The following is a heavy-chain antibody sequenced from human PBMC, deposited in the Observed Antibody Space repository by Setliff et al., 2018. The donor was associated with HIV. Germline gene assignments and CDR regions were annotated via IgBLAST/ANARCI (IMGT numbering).Heavy chain of an antibody. D-gene: IGHD3-10*01. Sequence: PSETLSLICTVSGGSISSGSYYWSWIRQPAGKGLEWIGRIYTSGSTNYNPSLKSRVTISVDTSKNQFSLKLYSVTAADTAVYYCARAYFGSGIYYWGQGTLVTVSS. V-gene: IGHV4-61*02. J-gene: IGHJ4*02. CDR3: ARAYFGSGIYY. CDR1: GGSISSGSYY. CDR2: IYTSGST.